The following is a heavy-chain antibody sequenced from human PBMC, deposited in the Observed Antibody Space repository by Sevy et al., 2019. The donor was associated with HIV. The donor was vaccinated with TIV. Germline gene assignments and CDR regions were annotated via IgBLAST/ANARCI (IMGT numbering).Heavy chain of an antibody. CDR1: GFTVSTSY. D-gene: IGHD1-26*01. V-gene: IGHV3-53*01. Sequence: GGSLRLSCAAPGFTVSTSYMTWVRQAPGKGLESVSVIYSGGTTYYADSVKGRFTISRDNSKNTLYLQMNSLRAEDTAVYDGGRVWLNSGVFWGQGTLVTVSS. J-gene: IGHJ4*02. CDR2: IYSGGTT. CDR3: GRVWLNSGVF.